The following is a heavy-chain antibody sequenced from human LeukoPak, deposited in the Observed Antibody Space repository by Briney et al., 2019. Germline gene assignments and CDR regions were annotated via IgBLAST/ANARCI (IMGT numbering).Heavy chain of an antibody. CDR3: ARVQGFGDRRFDP. V-gene: IGHV4-31*03. D-gene: IGHD3-10*01. CDR2: IYYSGST. CDR1: GGSISSGGYY. J-gene: IGHJ5*02. Sequence: KSSETLSLTCTASGGSISSGGYYWSWIRQHPGKGLEWIGYIYYSGSTYYNPSLKSRVTISVDTSKNQFSLKLSSVTAADTAVYYCARVQGFGDRRFDPWGQGTLVTVSS.